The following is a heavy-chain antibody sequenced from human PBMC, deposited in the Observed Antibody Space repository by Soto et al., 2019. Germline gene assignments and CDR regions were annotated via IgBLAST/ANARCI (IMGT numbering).Heavy chain of an antibody. CDR1: GXXXXXXX. CDR2: INPNSGGT. CDR3: ARAGAVADYFDY. J-gene: IGHJ4*02. V-gene: IGHV1-2*04. D-gene: IGHD6-19*01. Sequence: QVQLVQSGAEVKKPGASVKVSCKASGXXXXXXXXXXXXXXXXXXLEWMGWINPNSGGTNYAQKFQGWVTMTRDTSISTAYMELSRLRSDDTAVYYCARAGAVADYFDYWGQGTLVTVSS.